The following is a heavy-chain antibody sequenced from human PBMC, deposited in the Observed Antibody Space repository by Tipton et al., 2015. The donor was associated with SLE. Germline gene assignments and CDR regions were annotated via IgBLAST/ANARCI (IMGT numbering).Heavy chain of an antibody. V-gene: IGHV4-39*01. CDR3: ARVGKAMVPFDY. CDR2: IYYSGGT. D-gene: IGHD5-18*01. Sequence: LRLSCTVSGGSISSSSYYWGWIRQPPGKGLEWIGSIYYSGGTYYNPSLKSRVTISVDTSKNQFSLKLSSVTAADTAVYYCARVGKAMVPFDYWGQGTLVTVSS. J-gene: IGHJ4*02. CDR1: GGSISSSSYY.